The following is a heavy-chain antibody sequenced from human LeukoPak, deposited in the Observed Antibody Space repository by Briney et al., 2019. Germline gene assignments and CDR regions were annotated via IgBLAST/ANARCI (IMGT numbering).Heavy chain of an antibody. V-gene: IGHV4-39*01. CDR2: IYYSGST. J-gene: IGHJ4*02. Sequence: KPSETLSLTCTVSGGSISSSSYYWGWIRQPPGKGLEWIGSIYYSGSTYYNPSLKSRVTVSVDTSKNQFSLKLSSVTAADTAVYYCARLELIDSSGYSDYWGQGTLVTVSS. CDR3: ARLELIDSSGYSDY. CDR1: GGSISSSSYY. D-gene: IGHD3-22*01.